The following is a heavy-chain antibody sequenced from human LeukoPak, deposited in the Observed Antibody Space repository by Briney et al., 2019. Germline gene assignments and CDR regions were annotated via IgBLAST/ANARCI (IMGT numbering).Heavy chain of an antibody. CDR2: IYYSGST. V-gene: IGHV4-59*01. D-gene: IGHD4-17*01. Sequence: SETLSLTCTVSGGSISSYYWSWIRQPPGKGLGWIGYIYYSGSTNYNPSLKSRVTISVDTSKNQFSLKLSSVTAADTAVYYCAREGLGYGDYGFDPWGQGTLVTVSS. CDR3: AREGLGYGDYGFDP. CDR1: GGSISSYY. J-gene: IGHJ5*02.